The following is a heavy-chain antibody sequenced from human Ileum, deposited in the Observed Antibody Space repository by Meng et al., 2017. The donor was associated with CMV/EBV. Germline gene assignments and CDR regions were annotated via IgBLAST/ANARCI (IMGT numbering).Heavy chain of an antibody. Sequence: ASVKVSCKASGYTFTSYGITWVRQAPGQGLEWMGWINTYNGDTTYAQNLQGRVTMTTDTSTNTAFVELRSLRPDDTAVYYCARFWLDIEVVVASKGFDCWGQGTLVTVSS. J-gene: IGHJ4*02. CDR1: GYTFTSYG. D-gene: IGHD2-15*01. CDR3: ARFWLDIEVVVASKGFDC. CDR2: INTYNGDT. V-gene: IGHV1-18*01.